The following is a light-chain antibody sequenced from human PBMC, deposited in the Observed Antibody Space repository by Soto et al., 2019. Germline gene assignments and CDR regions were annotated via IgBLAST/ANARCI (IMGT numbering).Light chain of an antibody. CDR2: YKSDSDQ. CDR3: MIWHNTGSV. Sequence: QPVLTQPSSLSASPGESASLTCTLRSGMNVDTYRIYWYQQKPGSPPQYLLRYKSDSDQQQGSGVPSRFSGSKDASANAGILVSSGLQSEDEADYYCMIWHNTGSVFGGGTKLTVL. CDR1: SGMNVDTYR. V-gene: IGLV5-45*03. J-gene: IGLJ2*01.